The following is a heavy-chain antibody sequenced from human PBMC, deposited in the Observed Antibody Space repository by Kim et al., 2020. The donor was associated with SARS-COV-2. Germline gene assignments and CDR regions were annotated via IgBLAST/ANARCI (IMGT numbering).Heavy chain of an antibody. J-gene: IGHJ4*02. V-gene: IGHV3-23*01. Sequence: YAGSGKGRFTVSGDKSENTLNLQMNSLRVDDTAVYYCEKDVYYGSSVDYWGQGTLVTVSS. D-gene: IGHD3-10*01. CDR3: EKDVYYGSSVDY.